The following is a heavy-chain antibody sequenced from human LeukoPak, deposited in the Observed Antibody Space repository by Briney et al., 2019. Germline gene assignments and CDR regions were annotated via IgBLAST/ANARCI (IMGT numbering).Heavy chain of an antibody. V-gene: IGHV4-59*01. CDR2: IYYSGST. J-gene: IGHJ4*02. D-gene: IGHD1-26*01. CDR1: GGSISSYY. CDR3: ARVYSGSYHY. Sequence: SETLSLTCTVSGGSISSYYWSWIRQPPGKGLEWIGYIYYSGSTHYNPSLKSRVTISVDTSKNQFSLKLSSVTAADTAVYYCARVYSGSYHYWGQGTLVTVSS.